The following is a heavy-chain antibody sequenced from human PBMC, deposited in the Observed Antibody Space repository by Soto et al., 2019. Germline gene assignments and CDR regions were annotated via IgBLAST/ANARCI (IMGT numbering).Heavy chain of an antibody. J-gene: IGHJ6*02. CDR2: ISAYNGNT. CDR1: GYTFTSYG. Sequence: ASVKVSCKASGYTFTSYGISWVRQAPGQGPEWMGWISAYNGNTNYAQKLQGRVTMTTDTSTSTAYMELRSLRSDDTAVYYCARGPPYSGSYYYYYGMDVWGQGTTVTVSS. CDR3: ARGPPYSGSYYYYYGMDV. V-gene: IGHV1-18*01. D-gene: IGHD1-26*01.